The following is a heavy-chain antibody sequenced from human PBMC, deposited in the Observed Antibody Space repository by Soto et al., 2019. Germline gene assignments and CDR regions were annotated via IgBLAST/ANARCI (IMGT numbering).Heavy chain of an antibody. Sequence: GESLKISCKGSGYSFTSYWIGWVRQMPGKGLEWMGIIYPGDSDTRYSPSFQGQVTMSADKSINTAYLQWSNLKASDTAIYYCARRLVRGTPDYWGQGTPVTVSS. D-gene: IGHD3-10*01. CDR3: ARRLVRGTPDY. J-gene: IGHJ4*02. V-gene: IGHV5-51*01. CDR1: GYSFTSYW. CDR2: IYPGDSDT.